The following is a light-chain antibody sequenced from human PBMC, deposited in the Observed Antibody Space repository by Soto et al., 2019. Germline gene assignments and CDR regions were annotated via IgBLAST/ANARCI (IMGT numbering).Light chain of an antibody. CDR2: GAS. V-gene: IGKV3-20*01. Sequence: EIVLTQSPGTLALSPGDRATLSCRASQSVGAIYLAWYQQKLGQAPRLLIFGASNRATGVAARFIGSGSGTDFTLTITRLEPEDFAVYFCQKYGGPPYTFGQGTKLEIK. CDR3: QKYGGPPYT. CDR1: QSVGAIY. J-gene: IGKJ2*01.